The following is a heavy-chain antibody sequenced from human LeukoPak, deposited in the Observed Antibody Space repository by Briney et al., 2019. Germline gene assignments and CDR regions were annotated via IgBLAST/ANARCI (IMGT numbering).Heavy chain of an antibody. J-gene: IGHJ1*01. CDR1: GGTFSSYA. D-gene: IGHD2-8*01. V-gene: IGHV1-69*04. CDR2: ITPILGIA. Sequence: SVKVSCKSSGGTFSSYAIIWVRQAPGQGLEWMGSITPILGIANYAQNFQGRVTITADKSTRTAYMELSSLRSEDTAVYYCARVATAPGYCTNGVCHVNPDSGQYFQHWGQGTLVTVSS. CDR3: ARVATAPGYCTNGVCHVNPDSGQYFQH.